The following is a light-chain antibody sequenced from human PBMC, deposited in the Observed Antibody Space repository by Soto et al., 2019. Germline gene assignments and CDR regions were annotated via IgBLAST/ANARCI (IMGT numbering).Light chain of an antibody. CDR3: QQYHSLYT. Sequence: DIQMTQSPSIVSASVGARVTITCRASQTIGTRLAWYQRKPGKALKFLIYDASTLESGVPSRFSGSGSGTEFTLTISSLQPDDLATYYCQQYHSLYTFGQGTNLEIK. V-gene: IGKV1-5*01. CDR1: QTIGTR. J-gene: IGKJ2*01. CDR2: DAS.